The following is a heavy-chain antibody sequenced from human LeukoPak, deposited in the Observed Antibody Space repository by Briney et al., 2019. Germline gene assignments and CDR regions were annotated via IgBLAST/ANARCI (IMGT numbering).Heavy chain of an antibody. Sequence: GGSLRLSCKASGFVFGDYYMNWIRQAPGKGLECLSYISSGTINHSNYADSVKGRFTISRDNSKNIVYLQMNGLRSEDTAVYYCVKDFGRVRGTPDSWGQGTLVTVSS. V-gene: IGHV3-11*06. J-gene: IGHJ4*02. D-gene: IGHD3-16*01. CDR2: ISSGTINHS. CDR1: GFVFGDYY. CDR3: VKDFGRVRGTPDS.